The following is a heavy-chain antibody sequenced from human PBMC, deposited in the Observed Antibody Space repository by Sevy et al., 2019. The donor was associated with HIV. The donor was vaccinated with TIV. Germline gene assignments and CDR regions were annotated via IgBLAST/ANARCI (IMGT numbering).Heavy chain of an antibody. D-gene: IGHD2-15*01. CDR3: ARGGYFSCGRPRPYHSWFDP. V-gene: IGHV4-39*01. CDR2: FHFSGNT. J-gene: IGHJ5*02. CDR1: GGSVSSSTFY. Sequence: SETLSLTCNVSGGSVSSSTFYWAWIRQPPGKGLEWIGSFHFSGNTNYNPSLKSRLTISVDTSKNQFSLKLSSVTAADTAVYYCARGGYFSCGRPRPYHSWFDPRGQGTLVTVSS.